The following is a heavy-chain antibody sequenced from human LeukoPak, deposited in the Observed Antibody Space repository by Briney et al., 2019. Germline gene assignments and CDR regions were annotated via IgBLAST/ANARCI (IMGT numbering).Heavy chain of an antibody. V-gene: IGHV1-2*02. D-gene: IGHD2-15*01. CDR1: GYTFSDYY. CDR2: INPNSGGT. Sequence: GASVKVSCKASGYTFSDYYMHWVRQAPGQGLEWMGWINPNSGGTNFAQKFQGRVTMTRDTSISTAYMELSRLRSDDTAVYYCARVVVGATHNYFDPWGQGTLVTVSS. J-gene: IGHJ5*02. CDR3: ARVVVGATHNYFDP.